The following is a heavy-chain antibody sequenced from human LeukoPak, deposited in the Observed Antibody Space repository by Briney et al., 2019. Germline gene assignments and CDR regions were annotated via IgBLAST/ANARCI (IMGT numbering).Heavy chain of an antibody. D-gene: IGHD2-15*01. J-gene: IGHJ6*02. Sequence: PGGSLTQSRAGSGFTFRSYGMHWVRQAPGKGLEWVAVIWYDGSNKYYADSVKGRFTISRDNSKNTLYLQMNSLRADDTAVYYCARGYCSGGSGYDDENYYSYYGMDVWGQGTPVTVSS. CDR1: GFTFRSYG. CDR2: IWYDGSNK. V-gene: IGHV3-33*01. CDR3: ARGYCSGGSGYDDENYYSYYGMDV.